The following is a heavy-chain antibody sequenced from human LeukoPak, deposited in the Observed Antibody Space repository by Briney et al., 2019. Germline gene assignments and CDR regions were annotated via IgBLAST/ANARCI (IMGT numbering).Heavy chain of an antibody. D-gene: IGHD3-10*01. Sequence: PGGSLRRSCAASGFTFDVYAMHWVRQAPGKGLEWVSLISGDGGSTYYADSVKGRFTISRDNSKNSLYLQMNSLRTEDTALYYCAKDGGYYGSGDYWGQGTLVTVSS. V-gene: IGHV3-43*02. CDR2: ISGDGGST. CDR1: GFTFDVYA. J-gene: IGHJ4*02. CDR3: AKDGGYYGSGDY.